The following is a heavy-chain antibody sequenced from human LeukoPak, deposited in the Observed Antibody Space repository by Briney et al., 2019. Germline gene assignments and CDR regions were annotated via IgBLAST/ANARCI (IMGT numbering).Heavy chain of an antibody. D-gene: IGHD3/OR15-3a*01. CDR3: ARALSWTTESYYYMDV. V-gene: IGHV1-8*01. CDR1: GYTFTSYD. Sequence: ASVKVSCKASGYTFTSYDMNWVRQATGQGLEWLGWMNPNSGNTGYAQNFQCRVTMTMNTSITTAYMELSSLRSEDTAVYYCARALSWTTESYYYMDVWGKGTTVTVSS. CDR2: MNPNSGNT. J-gene: IGHJ6*03.